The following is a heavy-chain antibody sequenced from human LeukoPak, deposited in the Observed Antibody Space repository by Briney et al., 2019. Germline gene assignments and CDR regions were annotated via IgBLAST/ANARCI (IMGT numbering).Heavy chain of an antibody. D-gene: IGHD6-6*01. CDR1: GFTFSSYG. V-gene: IGHV3-30*03. CDR3: ARGLWAVRFDS. J-gene: IGHJ4*02. Sequence: GGSLRLSCAASGFTFSSYGMHWVRQAPGKGLEWVAVISYDGSNKYYADSVKGRFTISRDNSKNTLYLQMNSLRAEDTAVYYCARGLWAVRFDSWGQGTLVTVSS. CDR2: ISYDGSNK.